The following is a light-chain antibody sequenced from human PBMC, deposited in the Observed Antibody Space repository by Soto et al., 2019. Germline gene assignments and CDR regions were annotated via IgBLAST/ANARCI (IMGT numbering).Light chain of an antibody. Sequence: QSVLTQPASVSGSPGQSITISCTGTSSDVGGYDFVAWYQHHPGKAPKLMIYDVNNRPSGLSNRFSGSKSGNTASLTISGRQPEDEADYYCISYPSSHNRVFGTGTKVTVL. J-gene: IGLJ1*01. CDR3: ISYPSSHNRV. V-gene: IGLV2-14*01. CDR1: SSDVGGYDF. CDR2: DVN.